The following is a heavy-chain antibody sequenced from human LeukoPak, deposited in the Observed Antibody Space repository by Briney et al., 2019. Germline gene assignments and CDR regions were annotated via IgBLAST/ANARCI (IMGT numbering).Heavy chain of an antibody. CDR3: ARRVVVPAAPYYFDY. CDR1: GFIFSSYW. CDR2: INSDRSSK. J-gene: IGHJ4*02. Sequence: PGGSLRLSCAASGFIFSSYWMHWVRQAPGKGLVWVSRINSDRSSKSYADSVKGRFPISRGNAKNTLYLQMNSLRAEDTAVYYCARRVVVPAAPYYFDYWGQGPLVTVSS. D-gene: IGHD2-2*01. V-gene: IGHV3-74*01.